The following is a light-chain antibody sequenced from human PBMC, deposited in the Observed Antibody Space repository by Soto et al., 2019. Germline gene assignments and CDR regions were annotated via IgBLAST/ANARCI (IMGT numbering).Light chain of an antibody. CDR3: QQLNSYPRIT. V-gene: IGKV1-5*01. Sequence: DIQMTQSPSTLSASVGDRVTITCRASQSISSWLAWYQQKPGKAPKLLIYAASTLQSGVPSRFSGSGSGTDFTLTISSLQPEDFATYYCQQLNSYPRITFGQGTRLEIK. CDR2: AAS. CDR1: QSISSW. J-gene: IGKJ5*01.